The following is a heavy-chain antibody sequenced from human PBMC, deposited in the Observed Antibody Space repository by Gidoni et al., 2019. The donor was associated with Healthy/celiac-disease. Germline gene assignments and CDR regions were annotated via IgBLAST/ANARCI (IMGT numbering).Heavy chain of an antibody. V-gene: IGHV1-3*01. J-gene: IGHJ6*02. Sequence: QVQLVQSGAEVKKPGASVKVSCKASGYTFTSYSMHWVRQAPGQRLEWMGWINAGNGNTKYSQKFQGRVTITRDTSASTAYMELSSLRSEDTAVYYCARGWGGWSPQLYYYYYYGMDVWGQGTTVTVSS. CDR2: INAGNGNT. CDR3: ARGWGGWSPQLYYYYYYGMDV. D-gene: IGHD6-19*01. CDR1: GYTFTSYS.